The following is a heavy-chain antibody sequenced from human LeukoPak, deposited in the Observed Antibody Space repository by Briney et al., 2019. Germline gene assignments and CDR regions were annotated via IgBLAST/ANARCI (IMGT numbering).Heavy chain of an antibody. J-gene: IGHJ5*02. V-gene: IGHV4-59*08. CDR2: IYYSGST. D-gene: IGHD6-13*01. CDR3: ARRGQQLVFSWFDP. CDR1: GGSISSYY. Sequence: SETLSLTCTVSGGSISSYYWSWIRQPPGKGLEWIGYIYYSGSTNYNPSLKSRVTISVDTSKNQFSLKLSSVTAADTAVYYCARRGQQLVFSWFDPWGQGTLVTVSS.